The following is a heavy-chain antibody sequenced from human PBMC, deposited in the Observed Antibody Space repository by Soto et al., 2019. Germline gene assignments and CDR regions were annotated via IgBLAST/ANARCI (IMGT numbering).Heavy chain of an antibody. CDR3: ARRPVRGGNSGVGFDP. D-gene: IGHD2-15*01. Sequence: QVRLQESGPGLVKPSETLSLPCTVSGSSIGSVKYHWGWIPQSPGKVLEWIGSLYSTGSTQYNRSLKSRVTMSVDTSTTQFSLTLRSVTAADTAIYYCARRPVRGGNSGVGFDPWGQGPLVTVSS. V-gene: IGHV4-39*01. CDR1: GSSIGSVKYH. J-gene: IGHJ5*02. CDR2: LYSTGST.